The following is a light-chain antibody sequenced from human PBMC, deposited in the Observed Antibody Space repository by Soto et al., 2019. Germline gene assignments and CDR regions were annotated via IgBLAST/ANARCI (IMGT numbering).Light chain of an antibody. V-gene: IGLV2-14*01. CDR3: SSYTSSSTYV. CDR2: DVS. Sequence: QSVLTQPASVSGSPGQSITISCTGNSSDVGGYNYVYWYEQHPGKAPKLMIYDVSNRPSGVSNRFSGSKSGNTASLTISGLQAEDEADYYCSSYTSSSTYVFGTGNKVTVL. CDR1: SSDVGGYNY. J-gene: IGLJ1*01.